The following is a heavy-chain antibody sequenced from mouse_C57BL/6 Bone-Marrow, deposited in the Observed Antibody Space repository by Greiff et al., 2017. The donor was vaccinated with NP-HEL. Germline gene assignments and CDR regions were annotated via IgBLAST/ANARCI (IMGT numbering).Heavy chain of an antibody. Sequence: EVMLVESGGGLVQPGGSLKLSCAASGFTFSDYYMYWVRQTPEKRLEWVAYISNGGGSTYYPDTVKGRFTISRDNAKNTLYLQMSRLKSEDTAMYYCARHDGYSFDYWGQGTTLTVSS. V-gene: IGHV5-12*01. CDR1: GFTFSDYY. D-gene: IGHD2-3*01. CDR3: ARHDGYSFDY. CDR2: ISNGGGST. J-gene: IGHJ2*01.